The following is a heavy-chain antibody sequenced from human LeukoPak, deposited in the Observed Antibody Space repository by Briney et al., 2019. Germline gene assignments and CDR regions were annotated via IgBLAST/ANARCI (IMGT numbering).Heavy chain of an antibody. CDR1: GGSISSSSYY. D-gene: IGHD2-2*01. J-gene: IGHJ5*02. CDR2: IYTSGST. CDR3: ARAGPPIVVVPAAMWSLDVWFDP. V-gene: IGHV4-61*02. Sequence: SETLSLTCTVSGGSISSSSYYWSWIRQPAGKGLEWIGRIYTSGSTNYNPSLKSRVTMSVDTSKNQFSLKLSSVTAADTAVYYCARAGPPIVVVPAAMWSLDVWFDPWGQGTLVTVSS.